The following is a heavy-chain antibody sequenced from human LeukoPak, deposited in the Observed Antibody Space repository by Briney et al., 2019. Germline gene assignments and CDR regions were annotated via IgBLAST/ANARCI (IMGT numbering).Heavy chain of an antibody. D-gene: IGHD3-22*01. V-gene: IGHV3-23*01. CDR2: ISGSGGST. J-gene: IGHJ4*02. CDR1: GFTFSSYA. CDR3: AKDEDYYDSSGYYPAVDY. Sequence: PGGSLRLSCAASGFTFSSYAMSWVRQAPGKGLEWVSAISGSGGSTYYADSVKGRFTISSDNSKNTLYLQMNSLRAEDTAVYYCAKDEDYYDSSGYYPAVDYWGQGTLVTVSS.